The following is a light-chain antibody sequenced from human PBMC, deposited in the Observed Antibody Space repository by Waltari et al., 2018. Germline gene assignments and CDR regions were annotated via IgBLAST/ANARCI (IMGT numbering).Light chain of an antibody. CDR1: QSVSYTSKNKNY. Sequence: DIVMTHSPESLAVSLGERATINCKSSQSVSYTSKNKNYLAWYQQKQGQPPKLLIYWASTREPGVPDRVSGSGSGTDFTLTISSLQAEDVALYFCQQYYSAPPTFGQGTKVEVK. CDR3: QQYYSAPPT. CDR2: WAS. V-gene: IGKV4-1*01. J-gene: IGKJ1*01.